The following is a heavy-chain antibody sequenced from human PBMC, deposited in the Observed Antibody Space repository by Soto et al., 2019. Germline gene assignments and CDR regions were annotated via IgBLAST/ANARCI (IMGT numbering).Heavy chain of an antibody. CDR1: GFVFSGYA. CDR2: ISYDGSNK. V-gene: IGHV3-30-3*01. CDR3: ARGSGGYSYYGVDA. J-gene: IGHJ6*02. D-gene: IGHD3-16*01. Sequence: QVQLVESGGGAVQPGGSLRLSCAASGFVFSGYALHWVRQTPGKGLEWVALISYDGSNKYYADSVRGRFTISRDSSKNTMYLQMNSLSPEDTAVFFCARGSGGYSYYGVDAWGQGTTVTVSS.